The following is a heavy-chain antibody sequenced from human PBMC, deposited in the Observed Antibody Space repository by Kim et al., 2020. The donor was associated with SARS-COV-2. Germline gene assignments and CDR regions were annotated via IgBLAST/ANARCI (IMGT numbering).Heavy chain of an antibody. J-gene: IGHJ5*02. Sequence: GGSLRLSCAASGFTFSGFGIHWVRQAPGKGLEWMAVISYDGSKEYYTDSVKGRFTISRDNSKNTVYLQMNSLKTEDTAVYYCAKDARAYFDFSSGYNWFDPWGQGPLVTVSS. CDR2: ISYDGSKE. CDR1: GFTFSGFG. D-gene: IGHD3-3*01. V-gene: IGHV3-30*18. CDR3: AKDARAYFDFSSGYNWFDP.